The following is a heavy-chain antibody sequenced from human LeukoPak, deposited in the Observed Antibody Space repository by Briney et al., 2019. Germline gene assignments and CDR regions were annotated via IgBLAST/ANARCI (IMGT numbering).Heavy chain of an antibody. Sequence: GGSLRLSCAASGFTFSSYGMHWVRQAPGKGLEWVAFIRYDGSNKYYADSVKGRFTISRDNSKNTLYLQMNSLRAEDTAVYYCAKERGYSYGCFDYWGQGTLVIVSS. V-gene: IGHV3-30*02. D-gene: IGHD5-18*01. CDR1: GFTFSSYG. CDR3: AKERGYSYGCFDY. CDR2: IRYDGSNK. J-gene: IGHJ4*02.